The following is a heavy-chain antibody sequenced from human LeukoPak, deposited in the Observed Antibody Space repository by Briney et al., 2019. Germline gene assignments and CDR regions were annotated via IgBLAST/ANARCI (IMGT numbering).Heavy chain of an antibody. CDR3: ARSYRSGWLIGF. Sequence: GESLKISFQTSGYTFTNYWIGWVRQMPGKGLEWMGTIYPGDSDTTYSPSFQGQVTISADKSISTVYLQWSSLKASDTAMYYCARSYRSGWLIGFWGQGTLVTVSS. J-gene: IGHJ4*02. CDR2: IYPGDSDT. CDR1: GYTFTNYW. D-gene: IGHD6-19*01. V-gene: IGHV5-51*01.